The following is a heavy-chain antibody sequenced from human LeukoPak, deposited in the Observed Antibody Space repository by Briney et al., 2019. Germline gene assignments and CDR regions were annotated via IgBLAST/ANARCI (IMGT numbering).Heavy chain of an antibody. CDR2: ISSSSTYI. D-gene: IGHD2-2*01. CDR1: GFTFSSYS. J-gene: IGHJ4*02. V-gene: IGHV3-21*01. Sequence: PGGSLRFSCATSGFTFSSYSMNWVRQAPGKGLEWVSSISSSSTYIYYADSVKGRFTISRDNAKNSLYLQLNSLRAEDTAVYYCARGGCTTTSCYLFDYWGQGTLVTVSS. CDR3: ARGGCTTTSCYLFDY.